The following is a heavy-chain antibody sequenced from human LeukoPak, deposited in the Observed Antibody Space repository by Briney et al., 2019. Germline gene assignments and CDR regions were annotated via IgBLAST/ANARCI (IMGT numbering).Heavy chain of an antibody. Sequence: SETLSLTCAVYGGSFSGYYWSWIRQPPGKGLEWIGEINHSGSTNYNPSLKSRVTISVDTSKNQFSLKLSSVTAADTAVYYCARVGGYSYGGIDYWSQGTLVTVSS. CDR3: ARVGGYSYGGIDY. CDR2: INHSGST. D-gene: IGHD5-18*01. V-gene: IGHV4-34*01. CDR1: GGSFSGYY. J-gene: IGHJ4*02.